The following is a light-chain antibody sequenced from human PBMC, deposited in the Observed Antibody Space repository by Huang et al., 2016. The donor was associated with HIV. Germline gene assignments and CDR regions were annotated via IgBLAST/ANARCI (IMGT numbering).Light chain of an antibody. CDR1: QSVSNSY. Sequence: ETVLTQSPGTLSLSPGERATLSCRASQSVSNSYLAWYPQTPGQAPRRLIYAASTRATGIPARFRGSGSGTDFTLTISRLEPEDFAVYYCQQYGNSGTFGQGTKVEIK. CDR2: AAS. CDR3: QQYGNSGT. V-gene: IGKV3-20*01. J-gene: IGKJ1*01.